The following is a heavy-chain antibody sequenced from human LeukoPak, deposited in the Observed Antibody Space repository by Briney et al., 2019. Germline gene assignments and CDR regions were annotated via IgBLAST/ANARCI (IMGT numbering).Heavy chain of an antibody. CDR3: ARNRGWQQFDY. CDR1: GFTFSDYW. J-gene: IGHJ4*02. Sequence: GGSLRLSCAGSGFTFSDYWVDWVRQAPGKGLEWVANINKDGTEKNYLESVKGRFTISRDNAKNSLYLQMNNLRAEDTAVYYCARNRGWQQFDYWGQGTLVTVSS. D-gene: IGHD5-24*01. CDR2: INKDGTEK. V-gene: IGHV3-7*01.